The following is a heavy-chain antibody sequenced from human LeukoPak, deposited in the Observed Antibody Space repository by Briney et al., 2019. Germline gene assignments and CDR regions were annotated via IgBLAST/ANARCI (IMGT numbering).Heavy chain of an antibody. J-gene: IGHJ4*02. CDR3: AKGPSYFDS. V-gene: IGHV3-74*01. Sequence: PGGSLRLSFAASGFSFSNYWMHWVRQAPGKGLVWVTRMNSDGSATYYADSVQGRFTISRDNAKNTLYLQMNSLRAEDTAMYFCAKGPSYFDSWGQGTLVTVSA. CDR1: GFSFSNYW. CDR2: MNSDGSAT.